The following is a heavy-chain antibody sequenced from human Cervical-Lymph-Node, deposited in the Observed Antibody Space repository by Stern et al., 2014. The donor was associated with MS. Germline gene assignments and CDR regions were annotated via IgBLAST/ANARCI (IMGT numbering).Heavy chain of an antibody. V-gene: IGHV7-4-1*02. D-gene: IGHD3-22*01. J-gene: IGHJ4*02. CDR3: ARDEDSAYYADY. Sequence: QMQLVQSGSEVKKPGASVKVSCKASGYTFSHRAINWVRQAPGQGLEWMGWINTNTGNPTYAQGFTGRFVFSLDTSVSTAYLQITSLNVDDTAVYYCARDEDSAYYADYWGQGTLVTVSS. CDR1: GYTFSHRA. CDR2: INTNTGNP.